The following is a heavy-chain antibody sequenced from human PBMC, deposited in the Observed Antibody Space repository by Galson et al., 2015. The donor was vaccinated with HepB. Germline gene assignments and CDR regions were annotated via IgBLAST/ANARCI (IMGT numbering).Heavy chain of an antibody. V-gene: IGHV1-69*04. CDR2: IIPIVDMS. J-gene: IGHJ4*02. D-gene: IGHD2-21*02. CDR1: GGTFSSYT. CDR3: AGDRSSVTAMIPPDY. Sequence: SVKVSCKASGGTFSSYTINWVRQASGQGLEWMGRIIPIVDMSNYAQKFQGRLTFSVDKFTSTAYMELSDLTYEDTAVYYCAGDRSSVTAMIPPDYWGQGTLVTVSS.